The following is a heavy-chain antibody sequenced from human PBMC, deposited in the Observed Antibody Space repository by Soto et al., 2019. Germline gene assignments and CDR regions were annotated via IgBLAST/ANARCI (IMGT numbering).Heavy chain of an antibody. CDR2: IIPIFGTT. Sequence: ASVKVSCKASGGTFSSYAISWVRQAPGQGLEWVGGIIPIFGTTNYAQNLQGRVTISADKSTLTSYMELHSLTSDDTALYYCARDRTDSGYYTNWLDPWGQGTQVTVSS. CDR1: GGTFSSYA. J-gene: IGHJ5*02. V-gene: IGHV1-69*06. CDR3: ARDRTDSGYYTNWLDP. D-gene: IGHD3-22*01.